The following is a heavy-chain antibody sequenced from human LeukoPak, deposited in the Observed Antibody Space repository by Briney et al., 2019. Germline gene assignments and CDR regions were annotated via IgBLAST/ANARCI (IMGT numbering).Heavy chain of an antibody. Sequence: KSSETLSLTCTVSGGSISSYYWSWIRQPPGKGLEWIGYIYYSGSTNYNPSLKSRVTISVDTSKNQFSLKLSSVTAADTAVYYCARGQRRWLQSDYWGQGTLVTVSS. V-gene: IGHV4-59*01. CDR3: ARGQRRWLQSDY. CDR1: GGSISSYY. J-gene: IGHJ4*02. D-gene: IGHD5-24*01. CDR2: IYYSGST.